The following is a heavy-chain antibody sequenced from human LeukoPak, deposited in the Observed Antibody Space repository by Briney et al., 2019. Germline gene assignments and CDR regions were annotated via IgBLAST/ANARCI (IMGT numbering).Heavy chain of an antibody. D-gene: IGHD1-1*01. Sequence: EWMGRIIPILGIANYAQKFQGRVTITADKSTSTAYMELSSLRSEDTAVYYCARGGRTTILDYWGQGTLVTVSS. CDR3: ARGGRTTILDY. J-gene: IGHJ4*02. CDR2: IIPILGIA. V-gene: IGHV1-69*04.